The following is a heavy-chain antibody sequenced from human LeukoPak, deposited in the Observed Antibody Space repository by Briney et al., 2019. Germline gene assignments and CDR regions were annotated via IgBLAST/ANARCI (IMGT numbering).Heavy chain of an antibody. V-gene: IGHV4-34*01. D-gene: IGHD3-16*01. Sequence: SETLSLTCAVYGGSFSGYYWSWIRQPPGKGLEWIGEINHSGSTNYNPSLKSRVTISVDTSKNQFSLKLSSVTAADTAVYYCARVLGLRAHYYYYYMDVWGKGTTVTVSS. J-gene: IGHJ6*03. CDR2: INHSGST. CDR3: ARVLGLRAHYYYYYMDV. CDR1: GGSFSGYY.